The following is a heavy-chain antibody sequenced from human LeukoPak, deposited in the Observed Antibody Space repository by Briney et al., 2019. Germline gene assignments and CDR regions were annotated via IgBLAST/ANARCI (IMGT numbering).Heavy chain of an antibody. D-gene: IGHD4-23*01. V-gene: IGHV1-3*01. CDR2: INAGNGNT. CDR1: GYTFTSYA. CDR3: ARDYGGNKNPYWFDP. Sequence: ASVKVSCKASGYTFTSYAMHWVRQAPGQRLEWMGWINAGNGNTKYSQNFQGRVTITRDTSASTAYMELSSLRSEDTAVYYCARDYGGNKNPYWFDPWGQGTLVTVSS. J-gene: IGHJ5*02.